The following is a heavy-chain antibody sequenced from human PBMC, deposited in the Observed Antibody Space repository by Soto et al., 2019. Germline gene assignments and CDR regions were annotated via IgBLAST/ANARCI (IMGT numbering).Heavy chain of an antibody. CDR1: GGTFSSYS. CDR2: IIPIFGTA. D-gene: IGHD1-26*01. CDR3: ASVGATPYYYYGMDV. Sequence: SSVKVSCNASGGTFSSYSISWVLQAPGQGLEWMGGIIPIFGTANYAQKFQGRVTITADESTSTAYMELSSLRSEDTAVYYCASVGATPYYYYGMDVWGQGTTVTVSS. V-gene: IGHV1-69*13. J-gene: IGHJ6*02.